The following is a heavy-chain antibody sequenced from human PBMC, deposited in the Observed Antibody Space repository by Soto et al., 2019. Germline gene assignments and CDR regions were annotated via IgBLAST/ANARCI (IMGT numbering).Heavy chain of an antibody. CDR1: GYSFTSYW. CDR2: IYPGDSDT. J-gene: IGHJ6*02. Sequence: RGSLKISCKGSGYSFTSYWIGWVRQMPGKGLEWMGIIYPGDSDTRYSPSFQGQVTISADKSISTAYLQWSSLKASDTAMYYCARLAYCSGGSCYADYYYGMDVWGQGTTVTVSS. CDR3: ARLAYCSGGSCYADYYYGMDV. D-gene: IGHD2-15*01. V-gene: IGHV5-51*01.